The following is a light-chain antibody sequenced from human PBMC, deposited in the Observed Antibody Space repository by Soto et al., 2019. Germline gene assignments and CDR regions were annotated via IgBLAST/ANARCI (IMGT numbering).Light chain of an antibody. CDR1: QSVSSF. CDR2: DVS. V-gene: IGKV3-11*01. Sequence: EIELTQSPVTLSLSPGDRATLSCRPSQSVSSFLAWYQQKPGQPPRLLIYDVSNRAAGIPARFSGSGSGTDFTLTISSLEPEDFAVYYCQQRTDWPPVYAFGQGTKLEIK. J-gene: IGKJ2*01. CDR3: QQRTDWPPVYA.